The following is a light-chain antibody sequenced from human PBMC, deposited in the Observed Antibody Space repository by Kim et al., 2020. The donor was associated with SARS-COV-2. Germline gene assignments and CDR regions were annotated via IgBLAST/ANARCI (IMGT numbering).Light chain of an antibody. CDR1: QSVSSN. CDR3: QQYNNWSPYT. V-gene: IGKV3-15*01. J-gene: IGKJ2*01. CDR2: GAS. Sequence: IVMTQSPATLSVSPGERATLSCRASQSVSSNLAWYQQRPGQTPRLLIYGASTRATGITARFSGSGSETEFTLNISSLQSEDFAVYYCQQYNNWSPYTFGQGTKLEIK.